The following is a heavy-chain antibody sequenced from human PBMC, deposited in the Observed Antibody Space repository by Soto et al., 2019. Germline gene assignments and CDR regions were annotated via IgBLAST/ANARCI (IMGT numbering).Heavy chain of an antibody. CDR3: ARFRHYYDSSGYPDY. Sequence: PGGSLGLSCGASGVIFSNFDMHWVRQTTEKGLEWVSGIGFAGDTNYSGSVKGRFTISRDNSKNTLYLQMNSLRAEDTAVYYCARFRHYYDSSGYPDYWGQGTLVTVSS. CDR1: GVIFSNFD. J-gene: IGHJ4*02. D-gene: IGHD3-22*01. CDR2: IGFAGDT. V-gene: IGHV3-13*01.